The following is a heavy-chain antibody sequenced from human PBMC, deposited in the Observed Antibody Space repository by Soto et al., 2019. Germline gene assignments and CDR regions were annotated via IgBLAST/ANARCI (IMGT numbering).Heavy chain of an antibody. CDR2: IYYSGST. CDR1: GGSLSSYY. Sequence: SETRSLPWTVAGGSLSSYYWSWIRQPPGKGREWTGYIYYSGSTNYNPSLKSRVTISVYTAKNQFSLKLSSVTAADTAVYYCARDQGYYPSGWFDPWGQGTLVTVSS. V-gene: IGHV4-59*01. J-gene: IGHJ5*02. CDR3: ARDQGYYPSGWFDP. D-gene: IGHD3-22*01.